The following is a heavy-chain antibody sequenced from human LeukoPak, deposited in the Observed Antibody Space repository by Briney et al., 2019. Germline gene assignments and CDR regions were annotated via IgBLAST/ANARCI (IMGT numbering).Heavy chain of an antibody. CDR2: IYYSGST. CDR1: GGSLSSSSYY. CDR3: ARDRGRYSSSWYIQDKNWYFDL. D-gene: IGHD6-13*01. V-gene: IGHV4-39*07. J-gene: IGHJ2*01. Sequence: SETLSLTCTVSGGSLSSSSYYWGWIRQPPGKGLEWIGSIYYSGSTYYNPSLKSRVTISVDTSKNQFSLKLSSVTAADTAVYYCARDRGRYSSSWYIQDKNWYFDLWGRGTLVTVSS.